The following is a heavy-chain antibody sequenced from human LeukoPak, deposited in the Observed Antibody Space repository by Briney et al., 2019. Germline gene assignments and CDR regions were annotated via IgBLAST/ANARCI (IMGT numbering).Heavy chain of an antibody. Sequence: ASVKVSCKASGYTFTSNYIHWVRQAPGQGLEWMGMIYPRDGSTSYAQKFQGRVTVTRDTSTSTVHMELSGLRSEDTAVYYCARSPPIAYYDFWSGPLDYWGQGTLVTVSS. D-gene: IGHD3-3*01. CDR1: GYTFTSNY. CDR2: IYPRDGST. CDR3: ARSPPIAYYDFWSGPLDY. J-gene: IGHJ4*02. V-gene: IGHV1-46*01.